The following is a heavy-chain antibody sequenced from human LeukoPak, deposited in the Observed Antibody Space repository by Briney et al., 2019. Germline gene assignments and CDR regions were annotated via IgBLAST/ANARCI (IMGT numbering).Heavy chain of an antibody. J-gene: IGHJ6*02. V-gene: IGHV3-30*01. CDR3: AKVTGSGDYHFYGMDV. Sequence: GGSLRLSCAASGFTFRTCPMHWVRQAPGKGLEWVAFVSYDGSKTYYADSLKGRFTISRDNSKNTLHLQVNSLRPEDTAVYYCAKVTGSGDYHFYGMDVWGPGTTVVVSS. CDR1: GFTFRTCP. CDR2: VSYDGSKT. D-gene: IGHD3-10*01.